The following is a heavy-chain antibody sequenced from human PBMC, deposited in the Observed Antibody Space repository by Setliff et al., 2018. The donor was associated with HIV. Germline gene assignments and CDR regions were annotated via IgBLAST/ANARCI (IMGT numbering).Heavy chain of an antibody. CDR1: GYTFTDYY. D-gene: IGHD1-1*01. CDR2: INPNTGGT. Sequence: GASVKVSCKTSGYTFTDYYMHWVRQAPGQGLEWMGRINPNTGGTKFAQKFQGRVTLTCDTSIGTGYMELSGLRSDDTALYFCAKAATWTQPWPDSWGQGTLVTVSS. V-gene: IGHV1-2*06. CDR3: AKAATWTQPWPDS. J-gene: IGHJ4*02.